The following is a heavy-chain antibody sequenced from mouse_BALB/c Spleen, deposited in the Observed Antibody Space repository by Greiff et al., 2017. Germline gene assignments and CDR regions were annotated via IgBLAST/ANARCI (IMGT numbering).Heavy chain of an antibody. J-gene: IGHJ2*01. Sequence: VQLKESGAELVKPGASVKLSCTASGFNIKDTYMHWVKQRPEQGLEWIGRIDPANGNTKYDPKFQGKATITADTSSNTAYLQLSSLTSEDTAVYYCARGGFVTGTSDYWGQGTTLTVSS. V-gene: IGHV14-3*02. CDR1: GFNIKDTY. CDR2: IDPANGNT. D-gene: IGHD4-1*01. CDR3: ARGGFVTGTSDY.